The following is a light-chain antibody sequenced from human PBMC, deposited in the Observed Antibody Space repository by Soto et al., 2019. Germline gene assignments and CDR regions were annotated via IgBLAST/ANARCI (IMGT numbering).Light chain of an antibody. Sequence: QSVLTQPPSASGSPGQSVTISCTGTSSDVGGYNYVSWYQQHPGKAPKLMIYEVSKRPSGVPDRFTGSKSGNTSSLTVSWLQAGDEADYYCSSYVGSNNFVFGTGTKVTVL. CDR3: SSYVGSNNFV. J-gene: IGLJ1*01. V-gene: IGLV2-8*01. CDR1: SSDVGGYNY. CDR2: EVS.